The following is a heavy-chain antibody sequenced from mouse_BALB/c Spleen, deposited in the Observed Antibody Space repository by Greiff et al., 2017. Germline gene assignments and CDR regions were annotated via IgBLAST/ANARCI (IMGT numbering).Heavy chain of an antibody. CDR2: IDPANGNT. CDR1: GFNIKDTY. CDR3: ARGYYGSLDV. J-gene: IGHJ1*01. V-gene: IGHV14-3*02. D-gene: IGHD1-1*01. Sequence: EVQLQESGAELVKPGASVKLSCTASGFNIKDTYMHWVKQRPEQGLEWIGRIDPANGNTKYDPKFQGKATITADTSSNTAYLQLSSLTSEDTAVYYCARGYYGSLDVWGAGTTVTVSS.